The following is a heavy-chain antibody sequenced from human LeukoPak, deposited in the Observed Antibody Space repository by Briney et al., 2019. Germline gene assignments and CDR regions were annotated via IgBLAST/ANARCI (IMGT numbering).Heavy chain of an antibody. CDR3: AKAVEEYFHL. Sequence: PGGSLRLSCEGSGFTFSNYWMGWVRQAPGKGLQWVANIKTDGSEKYYVDSVKGRFTISRDNSRNTLYLQMNSLRAEDTAVYYCAKAVEEYFHLWGQGTLVTVSS. J-gene: IGHJ1*01. CDR2: IKTDGSEK. D-gene: IGHD3-10*01. V-gene: IGHV3-7*01. CDR1: GFTFSNYW.